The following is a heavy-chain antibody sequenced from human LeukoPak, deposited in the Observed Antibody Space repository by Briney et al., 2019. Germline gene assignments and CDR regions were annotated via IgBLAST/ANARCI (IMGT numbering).Heavy chain of an antibody. CDR3: AHRSQVLVGATALYYFDY. CDR1: GFSLSTSGVG. Sequence: SGPTLVKPTQTLTLTCTFSGFSLSTSGVGVGWIRQPPGKALEWLALIYWNDDKRYSPSLRSRLTITKDTSKNQVVLTMTNMDPVDTATYYCAHRSQVLVGATALYYFDYWGQGTLVTVSS. CDR2: IYWNDDK. D-gene: IGHD1-26*01. J-gene: IGHJ4*02. V-gene: IGHV2-5*01.